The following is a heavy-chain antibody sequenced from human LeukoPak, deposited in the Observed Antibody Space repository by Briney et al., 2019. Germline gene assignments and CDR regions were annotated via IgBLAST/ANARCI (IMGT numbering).Heavy chain of an antibody. Sequence: GGSLRLSCAASGFTFSSYAMSWVRQAPGKGLECVSAISGSGGSGARTYYADSVKGRFTISRDNSKNTLYLDMNSLRAEDSAIYYCAKVIITWSLPDYFDNWGQGTLVTVSS. D-gene: IGHD3-22*01. CDR3: AKVIITWSLPDYFDN. V-gene: IGHV3-23*01. CDR1: GFTFSSYA. CDR2: ISGSGGSGART. J-gene: IGHJ4*02.